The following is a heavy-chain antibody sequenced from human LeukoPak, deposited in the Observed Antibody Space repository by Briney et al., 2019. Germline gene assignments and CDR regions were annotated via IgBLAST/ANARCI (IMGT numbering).Heavy chain of an antibody. J-gene: IGHJ4*02. CDR2: ISGSGGST. V-gene: IGHV3-23*01. Sequence: PGGSLRLSCAASGFTFSSYAMSWVRQAPGKGLEWVSAISGSGGSTYYADSVKGRFTISRDNSESTLYLQMNSLRAEDTAVYYCAKDRLGYSYGIGFDYWGQGTLVTVSS. CDR3: AKDRLGYSYGIGFDY. D-gene: IGHD5-18*01. CDR1: GFTFSSYA.